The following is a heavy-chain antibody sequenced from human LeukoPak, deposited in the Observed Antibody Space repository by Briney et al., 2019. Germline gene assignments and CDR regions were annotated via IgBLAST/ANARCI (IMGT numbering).Heavy chain of an antibody. V-gene: IGHV4-38-2*02. CDR2: IYHSGST. CDR1: GYSISSGYY. Sequence: SETLSLTCTVSGYSISSGYYWGWIRQPPGKGLEWIGSIYHSGSTYYNPSLKSRGTISVDTSKNQFSLKLSSVTAADTAVYYCARGLYGYFDYWGQGTLVTVSS. J-gene: IGHJ4*02. D-gene: IGHD5-18*01. CDR3: ARGLYGYFDY.